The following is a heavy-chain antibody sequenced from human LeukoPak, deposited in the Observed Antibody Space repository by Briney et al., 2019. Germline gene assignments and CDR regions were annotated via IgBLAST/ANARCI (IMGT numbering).Heavy chain of an antibody. V-gene: IGHV3-66*02. J-gene: IGHJ3*02. CDR3: ARSHGYYDSSGSLGAFDI. Sequence: GGSLRLSCAASGFTVSSNYMSWVRQAPGKGLEWVSVIYSGGSTHYADSVKGRFTISRDNSKNTLYLQMNSLRAEDTAVYYCARSHGYYDSSGSLGAFDIWGQGTMVTVSS. CDR1: GFTVSSNY. CDR2: IYSGGST. D-gene: IGHD3-22*01.